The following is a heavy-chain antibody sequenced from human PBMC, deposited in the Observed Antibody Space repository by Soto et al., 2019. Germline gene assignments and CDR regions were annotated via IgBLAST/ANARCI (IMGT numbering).Heavy chain of an antibody. CDR1: GYTFTSYG. CDR3: ARDRATIGNYYYGMDV. CDR2: ISAYNGNT. J-gene: IGHJ6*02. Sequence: ASVKVSCKASGYTFTSYGISWVRQAPGQGLEWMGWISAYNGNTNYAQKLQGRVTMTTDTSTSTAYMELRSLRSDDTAVYYCARDRATIGNYYYGMDVWGQGTTVTVS. D-gene: IGHD5-12*01. V-gene: IGHV1-18*04.